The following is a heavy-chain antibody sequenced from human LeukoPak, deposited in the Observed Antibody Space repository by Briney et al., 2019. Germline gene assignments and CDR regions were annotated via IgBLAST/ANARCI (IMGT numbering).Heavy chain of an antibody. CDR2: IIPILDTT. D-gene: IGHD3-10*01. CDR1: GGTLSNDA. V-gene: IGHV1-69*11. CDR3: AGESFSRRAGITMVRGVITY. J-gene: IGHJ4*02. Sequence: SVKVSCKASGGTLSNDAINWVRQAPGQGLEWMGRIIPILDTTNYAQKFQGRVTIITDESTSTAYMELITLRSGDTAVYYCAGESFSRRAGITMVRGVITYWGQGTLVTVSS.